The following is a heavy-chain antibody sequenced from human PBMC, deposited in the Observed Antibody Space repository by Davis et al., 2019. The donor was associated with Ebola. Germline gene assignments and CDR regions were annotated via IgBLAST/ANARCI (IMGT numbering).Heavy chain of an antibody. D-gene: IGHD7-27*01. Sequence: AASVKVSCKASGYTFTNYYMHWVRQAPGQGLEWVGWISAYSGKTEYAEKFRGRVTLTTDRATSTAHVELRGLRSDDTAVYYCARDGMNWGPIDYWGQGTLVTVSS. CDR3: ARDGMNWGPIDY. J-gene: IGHJ4*02. V-gene: IGHV1-18*04. CDR2: ISAYSGKT. CDR1: GYTFTNYY.